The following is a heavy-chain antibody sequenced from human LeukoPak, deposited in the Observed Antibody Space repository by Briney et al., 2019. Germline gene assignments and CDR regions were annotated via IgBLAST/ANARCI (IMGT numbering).Heavy chain of an antibody. CDR1: GYTFTGYY. Sequence: ASVKVPCKASGYTFTGYYMHWVRQAPGQGLEWMGIINPSGGSTSYAQKFQGRVTMTRDTSTSTVYMELSSLRSEDTAVYYCARGVDIVVVPAAIHPWGQGTLVTVSS. V-gene: IGHV1-46*03. J-gene: IGHJ5*02. CDR3: ARGVDIVVVPAAIHP. CDR2: INPSGGST. D-gene: IGHD2-2*03.